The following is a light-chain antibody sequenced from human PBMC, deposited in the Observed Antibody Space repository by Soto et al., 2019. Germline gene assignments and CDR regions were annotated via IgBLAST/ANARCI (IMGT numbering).Light chain of an antibody. CDR3: ASWDNSLHGLYV. V-gene: IGLV1-44*01. CDR2: ADI. Sequence: QSVLTQPPSASGTPGQRVTISCSGSSSNIGSHPVNWYQQLPGTAPKLLLYADIQQPSGVPDQFSASKSGTSASLAISGLQFDDEAIYYCASWDNSLHGLYVLGVGTKLPVL. CDR1: SSNIGSHP. J-gene: IGLJ1*01.